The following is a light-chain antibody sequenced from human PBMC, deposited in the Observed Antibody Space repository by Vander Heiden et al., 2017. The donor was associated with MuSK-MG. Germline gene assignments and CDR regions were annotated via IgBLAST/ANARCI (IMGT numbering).Light chain of an antibody. V-gene: IGLV2-14*03. Sequence: QSALTQPASVSGSPGQPITISCTGTSSDIGDYNFVSWYQQHPGRAHRLIIFDVIQRPSGLSDRFSASKSGYTASLTISGLLAEDEAHYYCSSYSDTGTPVIFGGGTKLTVL. CDR3: SSYSDTGTPVI. CDR2: DVI. J-gene: IGLJ2*01. CDR1: SSDIGDYNF.